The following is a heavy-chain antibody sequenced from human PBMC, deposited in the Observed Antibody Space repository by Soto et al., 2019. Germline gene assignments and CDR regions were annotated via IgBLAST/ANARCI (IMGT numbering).Heavy chain of an antibody. D-gene: IGHD6-6*01. CDR3: ARAGPYSSSSSGYTFDY. CDR1: GGSISSYY. J-gene: IGHJ4*02. Sequence: SETLSLTCTVSGGSISSYYWSWIRQPPGKGLEWIGYIYYSGSTNYNPSLKSRVTISVDTSKNQFSLKLSSVTAADTAVYYCARAGPYSSSSSGYTFDYWGQGTLVTVSS. CDR2: IYYSGST. V-gene: IGHV4-59*01.